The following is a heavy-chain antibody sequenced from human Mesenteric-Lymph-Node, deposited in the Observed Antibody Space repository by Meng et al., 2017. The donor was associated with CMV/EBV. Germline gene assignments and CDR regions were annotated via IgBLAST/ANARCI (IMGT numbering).Heavy chain of an antibody. D-gene: IGHD6-19*01. CDR3: ANQHYISGWSDAFDI. J-gene: IGHJ3*02. Sequence: SETLSLTCTVSGGSISSSSYYWGWIRQPPGKGLEWIGSIYYSGSTYYNPSLKSRVTISVDTSKNQFSLKLSSVTAADTAVYYCANQHYISGWSDAFDIWGQGTVVTVSS. CDR2: IYYSGST. V-gene: IGHV4-39*07. CDR1: GGSISSSSYY.